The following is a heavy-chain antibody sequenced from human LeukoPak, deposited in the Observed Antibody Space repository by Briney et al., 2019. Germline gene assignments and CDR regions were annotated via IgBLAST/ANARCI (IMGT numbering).Heavy chain of an antibody. J-gene: IGHJ3*02. CDR2: INHSGST. CDR1: GGSISSYY. D-gene: IGHD3-3*01. Sequence: PSETLSLTCTVPGGSISSYYWSRIRQPPGKGLEWIGEINHSGSTNYNPSLKSRVTISVDTSKNQFSLKLSSVTAADTAVYYCANHKYDFWSVTHAFDIWGQGTMVTVSS. CDR3: ANHKYDFWSVTHAFDI. V-gene: IGHV4-34*01.